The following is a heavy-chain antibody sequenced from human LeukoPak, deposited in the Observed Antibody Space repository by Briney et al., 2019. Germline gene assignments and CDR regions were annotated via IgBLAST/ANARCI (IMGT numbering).Heavy chain of an antibody. V-gene: IGHV3-48*01. Sequence: PGVSLRLSCAASGFTFSSYSMNWVRQAPGKGLEWVSYISSSSSTIYYADSVKGRFTISRDNAKNSLYLQMNSLRAEDTAVYYCARGETTQRYYFDYWGQGTLVTVSS. J-gene: IGHJ4*02. D-gene: IGHD1-1*01. CDR1: GFTFSSYS. CDR3: ARGETTQRYYFDY. CDR2: ISSSSSTI.